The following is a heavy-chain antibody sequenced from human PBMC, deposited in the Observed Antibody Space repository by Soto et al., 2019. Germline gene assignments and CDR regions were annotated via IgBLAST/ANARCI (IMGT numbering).Heavy chain of an antibody. J-gene: IGHJ4*02. CDR1: GFVFRNYA. CDR3: ARNDYGDYQFDY. V-gene: IGHV3-30-3*01. D-gene: IGHD4-17*01. CDR2: ISYDGSKK. Sequence: QVQLVESGGGVVQPGRSLRLSCAASGFVFRNYAMHWVRQAPGKGLEWVAVISYDGSKKYYADSVKGRFTISRDNSKTTLYLQMNSLRAEDTAVYYCARNDYGDYQFDYWGQGTLVTVSS.